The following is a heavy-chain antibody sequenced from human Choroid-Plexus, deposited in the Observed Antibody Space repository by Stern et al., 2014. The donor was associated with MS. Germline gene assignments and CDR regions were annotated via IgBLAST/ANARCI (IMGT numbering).Heavy chain of an antibody. V-gene: IGHV3-30*18. D-gene: IGHD2/OR15-2a*01. J-gene: IGHJ5*02. Sequence: QDQLVQSGGGVVQPGRPLRLSCVASGFTFGSCAMHWVRQAPGKGLEWVAGVSYDGSNKYYADSVKGRFTISRDNSQNTLYMQMSSLRPEDTAVYYCAKDRQYLTYFFDHWGQRSLVTVSS. CDR1: GFTFGSCA. CDR3: AKDRQYLTYFFDH. CDR2: VSYDGSNK.